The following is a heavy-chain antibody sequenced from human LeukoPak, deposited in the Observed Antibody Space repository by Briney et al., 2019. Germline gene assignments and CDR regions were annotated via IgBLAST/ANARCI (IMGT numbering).Heavy chain of an antibody. CDR2: IGTAGDT. Sequence: GGSLRLSCAASGFTFGSYDMHWVRQATGKGLEWVSAIGTAGDTYYPGSVKGRFTISRENAKNSLYLQVNSLRAGDTAVYYCARELTTVNGNYYYGMDVWGQGTTVTVSS. CDR1: GFTFGSYD. CDR3: ARELTTVNGNYYYGMDV. D-gene: IGHD4-4*01. V-gene: IGHV3-13*01. J-gene: IGHJ6*02.